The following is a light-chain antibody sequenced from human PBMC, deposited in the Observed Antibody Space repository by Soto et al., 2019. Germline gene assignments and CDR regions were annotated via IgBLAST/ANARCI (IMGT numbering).Light chain of an antibody. CDR1: QSVSSN. J-gene: IGKJ4*01. CDR2: GAS. V-gene: IGKV3D-15*01. Sequence: EIVMTQSPATLSVSPGERATLSCRASQSVSSNLAWYQQKPGQAPRLLIYGASTRATGIPARFSGSGSGTEFTLTISSLQSEDFAVYYCQHYNNWPLTVGGGTKVDSK. CDR3: QHYNNWPLT.